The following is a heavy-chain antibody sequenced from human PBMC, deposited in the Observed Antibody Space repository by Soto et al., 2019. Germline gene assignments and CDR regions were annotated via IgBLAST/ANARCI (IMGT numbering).Heavy chain of an antibody. V-gene: IGHV1-18*01. CDR1: GYGFTTYG. J-gene: IGHJ4*02. CDR3: ARGRYGDY. D-gene: IGHD1-1*01. CDR2: ISAHNGNT. Sequence: QVHLVQSGAEVKKPGASVKVSCKGSGYGFTTYGITWVRQAPGQGLEWMAWISAHNGNTNYAQKLQGRATLTRDTSTSTAYMELRSLRSDDTAVYYCARGRYGDYWGQGALVTVSS.